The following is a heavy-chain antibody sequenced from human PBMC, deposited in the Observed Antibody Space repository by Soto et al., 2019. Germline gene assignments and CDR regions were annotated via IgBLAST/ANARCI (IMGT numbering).Heavy chain of an antibody. Sequence: EVQLWESGGDLVRPGGSLRLSCAASGFSFHEYTINWVRQAPGRGLEWVSGIYGSAARTFYADSVKGRFTISRDNSRNTVYLQMNSLRAEDTAVYYCARMYEVIVGALGAFDIWGQGTMVTVSS. CDR2: IYGSAART. CDR1: GFSFHEYT. J-gene: IGHJ3*02. D-gene: IGHD1-26*01. V-gene: IGHV3-23*01. CDR3: ARMYEVIVGALGAFDI.